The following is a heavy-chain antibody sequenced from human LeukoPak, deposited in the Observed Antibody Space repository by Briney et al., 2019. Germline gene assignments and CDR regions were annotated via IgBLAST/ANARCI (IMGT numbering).Heavy chain of an antibody. V-gene: IGHV1-2*02. CDR1: GYTFTSYY. CDR3: ARGVLLQGRGAFDI. CDR2: IIPKNGDT. D-gene: IGHD3-10*01. J-gene: IGHJ3*02. Sequence: ASVKVSCKASGYTFTSYYIHWLRQAPGQGLEWMGWIIPKNGDTNYAQKFRDRVTMTRDTSISTAYMEINSLTSDDTAVYYCARGVLLQGRGAFDIWGQGAMVTVSS.